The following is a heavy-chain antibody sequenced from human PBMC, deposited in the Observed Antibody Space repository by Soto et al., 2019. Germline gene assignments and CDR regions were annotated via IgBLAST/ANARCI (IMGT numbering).Heavy chain of an antibody. CDR3: AGSSNWFPSPFDY. J-gene: IGHJ4*02. CDR2: IWYDGSNK. V-gene: IGHV3-33*01. D-gene: IGHD6-13*01. CDR1: GFTFSNYG. Sequence: PGGSLRLSCAASGFTFSNYGMHWVRQAPGKGLEWVAVIWYDGSNKYYADSVKGRFTISRDNSKNTLYLQMNSLRAEDTAVYYCAGSSNWFPSPFDYWGQGTLVTVSS.